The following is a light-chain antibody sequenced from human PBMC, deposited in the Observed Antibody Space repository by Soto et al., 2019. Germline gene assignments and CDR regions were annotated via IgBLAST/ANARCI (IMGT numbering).Light chain of an antibody. CDR3: VPYIHLWT. J-gene: IGKJ1*01. CDR1: QSVSNN. CDR2: GAS. Sequence: EIVMTMSQATLSVSAGESSTLSCRASQSVSNNLTWYQQKPGQPPRLLIYGASTRATGVPGRFSGSGSGTEFTLTICCLQSEDIAVYYCVPYIHLWTFCQGAKVDIK. V-gene: IGKV3-15*01.